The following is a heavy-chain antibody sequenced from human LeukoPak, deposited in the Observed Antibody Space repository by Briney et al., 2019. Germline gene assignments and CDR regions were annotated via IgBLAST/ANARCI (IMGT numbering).Heavy chain of an antibody. CDR3: ARGLGREPGDY. CDR2: IYTSGIT. CDR1: GGSISGGSYY. Sequence: SETLSLTCTVSGGSISGGSYYWTWIRQPAGKGLEWIGRIYTSGITNYSPSLKSRVTISVDTSKNQFSLKLSSVTAADTAVYYCARGLGREPGDYWGQGTLVTVSS. V-gene: IGHV4-61*02. D-gene: IGHD3-16*01. J-gene: IGHJ4*02.